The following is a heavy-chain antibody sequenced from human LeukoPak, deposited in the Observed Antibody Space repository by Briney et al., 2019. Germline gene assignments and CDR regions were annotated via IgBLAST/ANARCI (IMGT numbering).Heavy chain of an antibody. D-gene: IGHD3-9*01. CDR3: ARGPRSLDWPHPFDY. CDR1: GGSISSYS. Sequence: PSETLSLICTVSGGSISSYSWSWIRQPPGKGLEWLGYIYYSGSTNYNPSLKSRVTISVDTSKNQFSLRLSSVTAADTAVYYCARGPRSLDWPHPFDYWGQGTLVTVSS. V-gene: IGHV4-59*01. CDR2: IYYSGST. J-gene: IGHJ4*02.